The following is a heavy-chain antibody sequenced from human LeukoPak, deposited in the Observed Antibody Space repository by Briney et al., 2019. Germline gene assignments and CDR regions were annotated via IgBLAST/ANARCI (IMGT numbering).Heavy chain of an antibody. CDR2: ISYDGSNK. J-gene: IGHJ6*02. CDR3: AKDPRRYGYYYYYGMDV. Sequence: GGSLRLSCAASGFTFSSYGMHWVRQAPGKGLEWVAVISYDGSNKYYADSVKGRFTISRDNSKNTLYLQMNSLRAEDTAVYYCAKDPRRYGYYYYYGMDVWGQGTTVTVSS. CDR1: GFTFSSYG. V-gene: IGHV3-30*18. D-gene: IGHD1-1*01.